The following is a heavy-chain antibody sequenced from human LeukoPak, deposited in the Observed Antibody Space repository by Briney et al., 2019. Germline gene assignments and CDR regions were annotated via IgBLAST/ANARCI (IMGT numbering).Heavy chain of an antibody. D-gene: IGHD3-16*02. J-gene: IGHJ4*02. CDR2: IYSGGST. CDR1: EFSVGSNY. Sequence: GGSLRLSCAASEFSVGSNYMTWVRQAPGKGLEWVSLIYSGGSTYYADSVKGRFTISRDNSKNTLYLQMNSLRAEDTAVYYCAKSGSYRYTNAFFDYWGQGTLVTVSS. CDR3: AKSGSYRYTNAFFDY. V-gene: IGHV3-53*01.